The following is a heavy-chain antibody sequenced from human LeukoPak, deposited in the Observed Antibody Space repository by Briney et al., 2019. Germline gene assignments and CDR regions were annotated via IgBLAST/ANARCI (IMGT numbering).Heavy chain of an antibody. J-gene: IGHJ5*02. Sequence: GGSLRLSCAASGFTFSSYGMHWVRQAPGKGLEWVAFIRYDGSNKYYADSVKGRFTISRDNSKNTLYLQMNSLRAEDTAVYYCARALYPQYSSGWYWFDPWGQGTLVTVSS. D-gene: IGHD6-19*01. CDR3: ARALYPQYSSGWYWFDP. CDR2: IRYDGSNK. V-gene: IGHV3-30*02. CDR1: GFTFSSYG.